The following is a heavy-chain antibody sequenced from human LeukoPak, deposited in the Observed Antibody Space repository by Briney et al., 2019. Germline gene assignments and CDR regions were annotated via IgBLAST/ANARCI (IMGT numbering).Heavy chain of an antibody. CDR1: GDSFTSYW. CDR3: ARRGYRYAYDY. Sequence: GESLKISCKGSGDSFTSYWIGWVRQMPGKGLEWMGIIYPGDSDTKYSPSFQGQVTISADKSISTAYLQWGSLKASDTAMYYCARRGYRYAYDYWGQGTLVTVSS. V-gene: IGHV5-51*01. J-gene: IGHJ4*02. CDR2: IYPGDSDT. D-gene: IGHD5-18*01.